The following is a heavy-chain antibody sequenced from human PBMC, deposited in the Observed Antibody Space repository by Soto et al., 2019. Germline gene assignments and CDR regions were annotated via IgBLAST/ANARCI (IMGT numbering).Heavy chain of an antibody. V-gene: IGHV3-33*01. CDR3: ARPSTSLRFLEWSFDY. CDR2: IWYDGSNK. J-gene: IGHJ4*02. D-gene: IGHD3-3*01. CDR1: GFTFSSYG. Sequence: PGGSLRLSCAASGFTFSSYGMHWVRQAPGKGLEWVAVIWYDGSNKYYADSVKGRFTISRDNSKNTLYLQMNSLRAEDTAVYYCARPSTSLRFLEWSFDYWGQGTLVTVSS.